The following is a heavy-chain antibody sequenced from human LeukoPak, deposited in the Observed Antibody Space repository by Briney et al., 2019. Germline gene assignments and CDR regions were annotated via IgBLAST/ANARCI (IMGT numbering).Heavy chain of an antibody. D-gene: IGHD3-22*01. J-gene: IGHJ4*02. Sequence: PGGSLRLSCAASGFTFSNYWMHWVRQAPGKGLVWVSGINSDGSSTSYADSVEGRFTISRDNAKSTLYLQMNSLRAEDTAVYYCAVDSSGYWPFDYWGQGTLVTVSS. V-gene: IGHV3-74*01. CDR3: AVDSSGYWPFDY. CDR1: GFTFSNYW. CDR2: INSDGSST.